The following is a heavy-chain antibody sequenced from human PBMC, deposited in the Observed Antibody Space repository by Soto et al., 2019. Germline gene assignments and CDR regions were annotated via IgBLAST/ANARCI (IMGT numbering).Heavy chain of an antibody. CDR3: TTEDCSSTSCYQS. CDR1: GFTFSNAW. D-gene: IGHD2-2*01. CDR2: IKSKTDGGTT. J-gene: IGHJ5*02. Sequence: LSLSCAASGFTFSNAWMSWVRQAPGKGLEWVGRIKSKTDGGTTDYAAPVKGRFTISRDDSKNTLYLQMNSLKTEDTAVYYCTTEDCSSTSCYQSWGQGTLVTAPQ. V-gene: IGHV3-15*01.